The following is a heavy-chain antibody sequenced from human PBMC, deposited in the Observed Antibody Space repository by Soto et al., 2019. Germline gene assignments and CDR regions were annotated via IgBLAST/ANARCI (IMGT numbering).Heavy chain of an antibody. CDR1: GGSISIGDYF. V-gene: IGHV4-30-4*01. CDR3: AREPYLPKARNDF. CDR2: IFHSGTT. J-gene: IGHJ4*02. Sequence: TLSLTCSVSGGSISIGDYFWTWIRQSPGKGLEWMVYIFHSGTTYYNPSLKGRLIISLEKSKNQFSLRLTSVTAADSAVYFCAREPYLPKARNDFWGQGTLLTVYS.